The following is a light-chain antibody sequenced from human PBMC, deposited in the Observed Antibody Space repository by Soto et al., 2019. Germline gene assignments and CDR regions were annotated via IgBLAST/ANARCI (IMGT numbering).Light chain of an antibody. CDR1: SSDIGGYNF. CDR2: DVS. V-gene: IGLV2-14*01. J-gene: IGLJ2*01. CDR3: SSYTRSNTLVV. Sequence: QSVLTQPASVSGSPGQSITVPCTGTSSDIGGYNFVSWYQQHPGKVPKLMIFDVSNRPSGVSYRFSGSKSGNTASLTISGLQAEDEADYYCSSYTRSNTLVVFGGGTKVTVL.